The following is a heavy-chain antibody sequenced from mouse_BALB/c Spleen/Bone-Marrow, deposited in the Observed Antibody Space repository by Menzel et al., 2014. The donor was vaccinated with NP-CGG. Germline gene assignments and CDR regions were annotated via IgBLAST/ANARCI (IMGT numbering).Heavy chain of an antibody. CDR2: INPYNGGT. Sequence: EVKLMESGPELVKPGASMKISCKASDYSFTGYTMNWVKRSHGKNLEWIGLINPYNGGTKYNQKFKGKATLTVDKSSNTAYMGLLSLTSEDSAVYYCVRIGYVDAMDYWGQGTSVTVSS. V-gene: IGHV1-18*01. J-gene: IGHJ4*01. CDR3: VRIGYVDAMDY. D-gene: IGHD2-14*01. CDR1: DYSFTGYT.